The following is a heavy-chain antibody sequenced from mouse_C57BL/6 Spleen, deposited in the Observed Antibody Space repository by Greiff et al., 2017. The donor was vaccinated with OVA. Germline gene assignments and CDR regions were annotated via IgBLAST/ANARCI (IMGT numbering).Heavy chain of an antibody. CDR1: GYSFTDYN. Sequence: EVQLQQSGPELVKPGASVKISCKASGYSFTDYNMNWVKQSNGKSLEWIGVINPNYGTTSYNQKFKGKATLTVDQSSSTAYMQLNSLTSEYSAVYYCARPLYYGNYGAMDYWGQGTSVTVSS. CDR2: INPNYGTT. CDR3: ARPLYYGNYGAMDY. J-gene: IGHJ4*01. V-gene: IGHV1-39*01. D-gene: IGHD2-1*01.